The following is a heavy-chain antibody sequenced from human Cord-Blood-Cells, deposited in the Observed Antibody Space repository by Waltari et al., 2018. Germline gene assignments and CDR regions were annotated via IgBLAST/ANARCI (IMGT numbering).Heavy chain of an antibody. Sequence: EVQLVQSGAEVKKPGATVKISGKVSGYTFTAYSMHWVQLAPGKGVEWMGLVDPEDGETIYAEKFQGRVTITADTSTDTAYMELSSLRSEDTAVYYCATVCCDEQQLAPRPWGQGTLVTVSS. CDR1: GYTFTAYS. V-gene: IGHV1-69-2*01. CDR2: VDPEDGET. D-gene: IGHD6-13*01. J-gene: IGHJ5*02. CDR3: ATVCCDEQQLAPRP.